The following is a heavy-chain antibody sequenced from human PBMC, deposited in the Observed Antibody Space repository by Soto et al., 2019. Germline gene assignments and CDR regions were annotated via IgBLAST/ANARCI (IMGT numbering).Heavy chain of an antibody. CDR1: EFTFSSYW. V-gene: IGHV3-7*03. D-gene: IGHD1-26*01. CDR3: ASETSSGTSDY. CDR2: IKQDGSER. Sequence: LRLSCAASEFTFSSYWMSWVRQAPGKGLEWVANIKQDGSERYYVDSVKGRFTISRDNAKNSLFLQMNSLRADDTAVYYCASETSSGTSDYWGQGTLVTVSS. J-gene: IGHJ4*02.